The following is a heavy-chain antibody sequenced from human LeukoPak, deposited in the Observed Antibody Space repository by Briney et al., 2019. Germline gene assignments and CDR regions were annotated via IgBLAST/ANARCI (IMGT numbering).Heavy chain of an antibody. J-gene: IGHJ4*02. V-gene: IGHV1-69*04. CDR2: IIPNLGTT. CDR1: GGTSNSHA. CDR3: ATTNDGGGYQWGDFFDF. D-gene: IGHD3-22*01. Sequence: EASVKVSCKASGGTSNSHANSWVRQAPGQGLEWMGRIIPNLGTTNRAQNFQDRVTLTADKSTNTAYMELTSLTSDDTAVYYCATTNDGGGYQWGDFFDFWGQGTLVTVSS.